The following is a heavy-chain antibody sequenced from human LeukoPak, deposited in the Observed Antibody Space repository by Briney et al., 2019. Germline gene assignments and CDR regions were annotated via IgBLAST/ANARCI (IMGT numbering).Heavy chain of an antibody. CDR3: ARGGYCSGGSCYPLLNY. CDR1: GGSISSYY. CDR2: IYCSGST. D-gene: IGHD2-15*01. V-gene: IGHV4-59*01. J-gene: IGHJ4*02. Sequence: SETLSLTCTVSGGSISSYYWSWIRQPPGKGLEWIGYIYCSGSTNYNPSLKSRVTISVDTSKNQFSLKLGSVTAADTAVYYCARGGYCSGGSCYPLLNYWGQGTLVTVSS.